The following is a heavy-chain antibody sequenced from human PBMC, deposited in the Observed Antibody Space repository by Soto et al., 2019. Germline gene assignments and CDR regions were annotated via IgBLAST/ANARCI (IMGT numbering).Heavy chain of an antibody. D-gene: IGHD3-22*01. V-gene: IGHV5-51*01. CDR3: ARTRGGAYYYDSSGYGAFDI. CDR1: GYSFTSYW. Sequence: GESLKISCKGSGYSFTSYWIGWVRQMPGKGLEWMGIIYPGDSDTRYSPSFQGQVTISADKSISTAYLQWSSLKASDTAMYYCARTRGGAYYYDSSGYGAFDIWGQGTMVTVSS. CDR2: IYPGDSDT. J-gene: IGHJ3*02.